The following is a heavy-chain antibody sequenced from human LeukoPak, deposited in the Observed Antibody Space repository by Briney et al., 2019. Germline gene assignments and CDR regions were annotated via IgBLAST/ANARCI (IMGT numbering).Heavy chain of an antibody. CDR1: GFTFSNYW. CDR3: ARDHHRRLYDSQARDTFDI. V-gene: IGHV3-48*01. J-gene: IGHJ3*02. D-gene: IGHD3-22*01. CDR2: ISSSSTM. Sequence: PGGSLRLSCAASGFTFSNYWMSWVRQAPGKGLEWVSYISSSSTMYYADSVKGRFSISRDNAKNSLYLQMNSLRAEDTAVYYCARDHHRRLYDSQARDTFDIWGQGTMVTVSS.